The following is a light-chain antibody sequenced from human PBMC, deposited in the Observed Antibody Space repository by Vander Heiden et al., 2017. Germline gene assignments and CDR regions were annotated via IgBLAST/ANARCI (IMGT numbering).Light chain of an antibody. CDR1: TSNIGARFD. J-gene: IGLJ2*01. CDR2: GNN. CDR3: QSYDDSLSGSL. V-gene: IGLV1-40*01. Sequence: QSVLTQPPPVSGAPGPRVTISCTGSTSNIGARFDVHWYQQLPGTAPKLLIYGNNNRPSGVPDRFSGSKSGTSASLAITGLQAEDEADYYCQSYDDSLSGSLFGGGTKLTVL.